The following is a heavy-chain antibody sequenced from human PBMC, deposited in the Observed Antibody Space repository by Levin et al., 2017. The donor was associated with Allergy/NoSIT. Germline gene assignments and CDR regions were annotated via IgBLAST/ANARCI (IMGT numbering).Heavy chain of an antibody. J-gene: IGHJ6*02. D-gene: IGHD2-2*01. CDR1: GFTFSSYA. V-gene: IGHV3-30*09. CDR2: ISYDGSNK. CDR3: ARERGVVLAPTIYGMDV. Sequence: AGGSLRLSCAASGFTFSSYAMYWVRQAPGKGLEWLAVISYDGSNKYYADSVQGRFAISRDNSKNTLYLQLNSLRTEDTAAYYCARERGVVLAPTIYGMDVWGQGTTVTVSS.